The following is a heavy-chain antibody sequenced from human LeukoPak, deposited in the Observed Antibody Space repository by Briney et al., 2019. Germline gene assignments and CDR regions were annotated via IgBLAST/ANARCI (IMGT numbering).Heavy chain of an antibody. J-gene: IGHJ4*02. D-gene: IGHD4-23*01. CDR2: ISAYNGNT. CDR3: ARGKRPDYGGNSLPFPADY. CDR1: GYTFTSYG. Sequence: GASVKVSCKASGYTFTSYGISWVRQAPGQGLEWMGWISAYNGNTNYAQELQGRVTMTTDTSTSTAYMELRSLRSDDTAVYYCARGKRPDYGGNSLPFPADYWGQGTLVTVSS. V-gene: IGHV1-18*01.